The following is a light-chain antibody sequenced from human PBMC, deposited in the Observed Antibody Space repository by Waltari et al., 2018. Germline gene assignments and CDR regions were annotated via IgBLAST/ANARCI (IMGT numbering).Light chain of an antibody. CDR2: DAS. CDR1: QSVSSY. CDR3: QQRSNWPPQFT. J-gene: IGKJ3*01. Sequence: EIVLTQSPATLSLSPGERAPLPCRASQSVSSYLAWYQQKPGQAPRLLIYDASNRATGIPARFSGSGSGTDFTLTISSLEPEDFAVYYCQQRSNWPPQFTFGPGTKVDIK. V-gene: IGKV3-11*01.